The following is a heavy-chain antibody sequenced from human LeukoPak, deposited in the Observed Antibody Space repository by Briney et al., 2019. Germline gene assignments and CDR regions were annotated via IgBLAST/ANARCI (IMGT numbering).Heavy chain of an antibody. J-gene: IGHJ5*02. D-gene: IGHD1-1*01. CDR3: AKESANWRYNWFDP. CDR2: ISAGGGST. CDR1: GFTFSSYA. V-gene: IGHV3-23*01. Sequence: PGGSLRLSCAASGFTFSSYAMSWVRQAPGKGLEWVSAISAGGGSTYYGDSVKGRFTISRDNSKNTLYLQMNSLRAEDTAIYYCAKESANWRYNWFDPWGQGTLVTVSS.